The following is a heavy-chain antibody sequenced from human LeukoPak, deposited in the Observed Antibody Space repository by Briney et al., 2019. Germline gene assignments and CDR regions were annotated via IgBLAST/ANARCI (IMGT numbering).Heavy chain of an antibody. CDR1: GGSISSYY. D-gene: IGHD6-13*01. V-gene: IGHV4-34*01. CDR3: ARRRRSAAAGTSGYYYYMDV. CDR2: INHSGST. Sequence: PSETLSLTCTVSGGSISSYYWSWIRQPPGKGLEWIGEINHSGSTNYNPSLKSRVTISVDTSKNQFSLKLSSVTAADTAVYYCARRRRSAAAGTSGYYYYMDVWGKGTTVTVSS. J-gene: IGHJ6*03.